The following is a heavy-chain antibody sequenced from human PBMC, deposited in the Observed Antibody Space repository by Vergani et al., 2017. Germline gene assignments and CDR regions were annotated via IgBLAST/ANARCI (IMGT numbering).Heavy chain of an antibody. V-gene: IGHV3-33*01. CDR1: GFTFSSYG. CDR3: ARDSAPYYDFWSGVHGGAFDI. J-gene: IGHJ3*02. CDR2: IWYDGSNK. D-gene: IGHD3-3*01. Sequence: VQLVESGGGLVQPGGSLRLSCAASGFTFSSYGMHWVRQAPGKGLEWVAVIWYDGSNKYYADSVKGRFTISRDNSKNTLYLQMNSLRAEDTAVYYCARDSAPYYDFWSGVHGGAFDIWGQGTMVTVSS.